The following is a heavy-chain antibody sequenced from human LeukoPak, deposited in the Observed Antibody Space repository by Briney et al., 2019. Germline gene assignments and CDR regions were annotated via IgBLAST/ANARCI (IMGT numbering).Heavy chain of an antibody. D-gene: IGHD3-22*01. J-gene: IGHJ5*02. Sequence: SQTLSLTCTVSGGSISSGGYYWSWIRQPPGKGLEWIGYIYYSGSTNYNPSLKSRVTISVDTSKNQFSLKLSSVTAADTAVYYCARDDSSGYQYRWGQGTLVTVSS. CDR3: ARDDSSGYQYR. CDR2: IYYSGST. CDR1: GGSISSGGYY. V-gene: IGHV4-61*08.